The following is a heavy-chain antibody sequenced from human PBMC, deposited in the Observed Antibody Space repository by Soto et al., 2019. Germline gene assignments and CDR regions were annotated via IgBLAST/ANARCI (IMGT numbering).Heavy chain of an antibody. CDR1: GGSISSSSYY. J-gene: IGHJ4*02. Sequence: SETLSLTCTVSGGSISSSSYYWGWIRQPPGKGLEWIGSIYYSGSTYYNPSLKSRVTISVDTSKNQFSLKLSSVTAADTAVYYCARHLKTTPGGGYFDYWGQGTLVTVSS. CDR2: IYYSGST. D-gene: IGHD4-17*01. V-gene: IGHV4-39*01. CDR3: ARHLKTTPGGGYFDY.